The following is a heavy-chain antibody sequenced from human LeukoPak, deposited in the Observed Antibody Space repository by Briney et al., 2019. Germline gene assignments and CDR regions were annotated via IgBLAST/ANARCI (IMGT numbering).Heavy chain of an antibody. Sequence: PSQTLSLTCTVSGGSISSGDYYWSWIRQPPGKGLEWIGYIYYSGSTNYNPSLKSRVTISVDTSKNQFSLKLSSVTAADTAVYYCARVGSRGSGSYYSDYWGQGTLVTVSS. V-gene: IGHV4-61*08. CDR2: IYYSGST. CDR1: GGSISSGDYY. J-gene: IGHJ4*02. D-gene: IGHD3-10*01. CDR3: ARVGSRGSGSYYSDY.